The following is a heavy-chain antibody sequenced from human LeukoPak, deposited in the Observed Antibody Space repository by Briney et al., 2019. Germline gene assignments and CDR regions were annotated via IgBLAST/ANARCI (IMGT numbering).Heavy chain of an antibody. CDR1: GFTFSSYA. Sequence: GRSLRLSCAASGFTFSSYAMHWVRQAPGKGLEWVAVISYDGSNKYYADSVKGRFTISRDNSKNTLYLQMNSLRAEDTAVYYCARSGNSWFDYWGQGTLVTVPS. CDR3: ARSGNSWFDY. V-gene: IGHV3-30*04. CDR2: ISYDGSNK. J-gene: IGHJ4*02. D-gene: IGHD2-2*01.